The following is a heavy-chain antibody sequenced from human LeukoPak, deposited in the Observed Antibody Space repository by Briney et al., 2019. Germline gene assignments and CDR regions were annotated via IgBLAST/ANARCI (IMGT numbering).Heavy chain of an antibody. CDR3: ARSIAVASGDFQH. V-gene: IGHV3-21*01. D-gene: IGHD6-19*01. Sequence: GGSLRLSCAASGFTFSSYSMNWVRQAPGKGLEWVSSTSSSSTYIYYADSVKGRFTISRDNAKNSLYLQMNSLRAEDTAVYYCARSIAVASGDFQHWGQGTLVTVSS. J-gene: IGHJ1*01. CDR1: GFTFSSYS. CDR2: TSSSSTYI.